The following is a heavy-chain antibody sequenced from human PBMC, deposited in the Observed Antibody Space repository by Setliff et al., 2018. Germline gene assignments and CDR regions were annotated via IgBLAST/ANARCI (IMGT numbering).Heavy chain of an antibody. CDR2: INHSGSS. CDR1: GGTFSDYY. CDR3: AKDVGDGYGVDAYASGGFDI. Sequence: SETLSLTCAASGGTFSDYYWTWIRQPPGKGLEWIGEINHSGSSNYNPSLKSRLTISVDTSKNQFSLKLSSVTAADTAVYYCAKDVGDGYGVDAYASGGFDIWGQGTLVTVSS. J-gene: IGHJ3*02. D-gene: IGHD5-18*01. V-gene: IGHV4-34*01.